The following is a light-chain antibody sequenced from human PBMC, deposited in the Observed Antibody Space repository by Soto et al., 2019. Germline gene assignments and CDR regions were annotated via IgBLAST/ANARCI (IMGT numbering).Light chain of an antibody. CDR3: QQYNSYWR. J-gene: IGKJ1*01. Sequence: DIQMTQSPSTLSASVGDRVTITCRASQSISSWLAWYQQKPGKAPKLLIYKASSLESGVPSRFSGSGSGTEFTLTISSLQPDDFATSSCQQYNSYWRFGQGTKVDIK. V-gene: IGKV1-5*03. CDR1: QSISSW. CDR2: KAS.